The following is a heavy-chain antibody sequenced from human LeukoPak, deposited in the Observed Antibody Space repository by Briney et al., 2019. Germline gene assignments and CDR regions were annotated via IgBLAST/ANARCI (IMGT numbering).Heavy chain of an antibody. CDR3: ARDLSRGWLDY. J-gene: IGHJ4*02. CDR1: GYTFTSYY. CDR2: INPSGGST. Sequence: APVKVSCKASGYTFTSYYMHWVRQAPGQGLEWMGIINPSGGSTSYAQKFQGRVTMTRDTSTSTVYMELSSLRSEDTAVYYCARDLSRGWLDYWGQGTLVTVSS. D-gene: IGHD6-19*01. V-gene: IGHV1-46*01.